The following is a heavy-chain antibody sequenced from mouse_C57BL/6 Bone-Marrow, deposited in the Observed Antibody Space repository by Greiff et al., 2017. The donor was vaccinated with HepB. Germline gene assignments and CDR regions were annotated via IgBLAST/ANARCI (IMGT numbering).Heavy chain of an antibody. J-gene: IGHJ4*01. D-gene: IGHD4-1*01. CDR1: GYTFTDYY. CDR3: ARSFELCPYAMDY. V-gene: IGHV1-19*01. Sequence: EVQLQQSGPVLVKPGASVKMSCKASGYTFTDYYMNWVKQSHGKSLEWIGVINPYNGGTSYNQKFKGKATLTVDKSSSTAYMELNSLTSEDSAVYYCARSFELCPYAMDYWGQGTSVTVSS. CDR2: INPYNGGT.